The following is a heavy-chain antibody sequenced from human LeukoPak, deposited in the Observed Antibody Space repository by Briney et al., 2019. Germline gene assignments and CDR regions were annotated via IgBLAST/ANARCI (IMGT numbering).Heavy chain of an antibody. CDR2: ISGSGSTI. CDR3: ARERGGWELSKRRRAFDI. D-gene: IGHD1-26*01. Sequence: GGSLRLSCAASGFTFSDYHMNWIRQAPGKGLEWVSYISGSGSTIYYADSVKGRFTISRDNAKNSLYLQMNSLRAEDTAVYYCARERGGWELSKRRRAFDIWGQGTMVTVSS. J-gene: IGHJ3*02. V-gene: IGHV3-11*01. CDR1: GFTFSDYH.